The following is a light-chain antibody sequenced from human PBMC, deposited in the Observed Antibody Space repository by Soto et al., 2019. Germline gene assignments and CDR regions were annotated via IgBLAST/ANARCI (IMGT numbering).Light chain of an antibody. J-gene: IGKJ2*01. Sequence: EVVMRQSPATLSVSPGEGATLSCRASQGIGDTLAWYQHKPGQTPRLLIYDTSTRVPGTPDRFSGSGSGTDYILTITRLEPEDFAVYYCQQYSASLYTFGQGTRLEIK. CDR2: DTS. V-gene: IGKV3D-15*02. CDR3: QQYSASLYT. CDR1: QGIGDT.